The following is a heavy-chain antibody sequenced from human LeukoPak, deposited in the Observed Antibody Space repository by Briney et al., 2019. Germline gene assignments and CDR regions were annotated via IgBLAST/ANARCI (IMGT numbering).Heavy chain of an antibody. Sequence: GGSLRLSCAASGFTFSSYWMHWVRQAPGKGLVWVSRIKSDGSATSNADSVKGRFTISRDNATNTLYLQMNSRRAEDTAVYYCARSNSSGWYYFDYWGQGTLVTVSS. CDR2: IKSDGSAT. CDR3: ARSNSSGWYYFDY. J-gene: IGHJ4*02. D-gene: IGHD6-19*01. CDR1: GFTFSSYW. V-gene: IGHV3-74*01.